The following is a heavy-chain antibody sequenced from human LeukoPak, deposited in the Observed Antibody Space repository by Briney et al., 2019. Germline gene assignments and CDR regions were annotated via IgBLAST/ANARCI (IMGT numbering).Heavy chain of an antibody. CDR1: AYTFTSYD. D-gene: IGHD4-17*01. Sequence: ASVKVSCKASAYTFTSYDINWVRQATGQGLEWMGWMNPNSGNTGYAQKFQGRVTITRNTSISTAYMELSSLRSEDTAVYYCARGTPYGDYNRREFDPWGQGTLVTVSS. CDR2: MNPNSGNT. J-gene: IGHJ5*02. CDR3: ARGTPYGDYNRREFDP. V-gene: IGHV1-8*03.